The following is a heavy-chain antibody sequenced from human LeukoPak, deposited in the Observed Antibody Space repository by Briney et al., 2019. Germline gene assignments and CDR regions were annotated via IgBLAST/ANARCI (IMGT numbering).Heavy chain of an antibody. CDR1: GDSVSINSG. V-gene: IGHV6-1*01. D-gene: IGHD3-3*01. Sequence: SQTLSLTCAISGDSVSINSGNWVRQSPSRGLEWLGRTFHRSKWYNDYAVFAKSRITINPDTSKNQFSLQLNSVTPEDTAVYYCTRETSLRYYDFWSGWDYWGQGTLVTVSS. J-gene: IGHJ4*02. CDR2: TFHRSKWYN. CDR3: TRETSLRYYDFWSGWDY.